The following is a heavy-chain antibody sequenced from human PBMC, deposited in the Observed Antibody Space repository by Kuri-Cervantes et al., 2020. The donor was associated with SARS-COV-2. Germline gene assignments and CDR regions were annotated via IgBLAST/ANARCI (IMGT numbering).Heavy chain of an antibody. CDR2: IYYSGST. J-gene: IGHJ6*03. D-gene: IGHD3-3*01. V-gene: IGHV4-30-4*08. CDR3: RYSGWSGPYYYYMDV. CDR1: GGSISSGDYY. Sequence: SETLSLTCTVSGGSISSGDYYWSWIRQPPGKGLGWIGYIYYSGSTYYNPSLKSRVTISVDTSKNQFSQKLSSVTAADTAVYYCRYSGWSGPYYYYMDVWGKGTTVTVSS.